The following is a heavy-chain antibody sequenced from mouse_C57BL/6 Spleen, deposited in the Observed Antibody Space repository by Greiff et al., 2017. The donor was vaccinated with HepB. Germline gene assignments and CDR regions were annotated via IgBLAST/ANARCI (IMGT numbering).Heavy chain of an antibody. Sequence: QVQLQQPGAELVKPGASVKMSCKASGYTFTSYWITWVKQRPGQGLEWIGDIYPGSGSTNYNEKFKSKATLTVDTSSSTAYMQLSSLTSEDSAVYYCARSYYYSLDAMDYWGQGTSVTVSS. CDR2: IYPGSGST. J-gene: IGHJ4*01. V-gene: IGHV1-55*01. CDR3: ARSYYYSLDAMDY. D-gene: IGHD1-1*01. CDR1: GYTFTSYW.